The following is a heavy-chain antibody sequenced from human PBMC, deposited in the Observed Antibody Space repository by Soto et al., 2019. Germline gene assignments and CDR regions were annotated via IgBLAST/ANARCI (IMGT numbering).Heavy chain of an antibody. D-gene: IGHD6-13*01. CDR1: GGSISSSDW. CDR2: ISHGGST. CDR3: ATWGIAVAGTRSDY. V-gene: IGHV4-4*02. Sequence: QVHLQESGPGLVKPSGTLSLICAVSGGSISSSDWWTWVRQSPGKGLEWIGEISHGGSTNYNPSLKSRVTISVDKSKNYFSLNLSSVTAADTAVYYFATWGIAVAGTRSDYCGQGTLVTVSS. J-gene: IGHJ4*02.